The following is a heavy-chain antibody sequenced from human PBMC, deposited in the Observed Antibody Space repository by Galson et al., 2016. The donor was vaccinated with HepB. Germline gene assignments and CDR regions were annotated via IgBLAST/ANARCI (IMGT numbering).Heavy chain of an antibody. D-gene: IGHD3-16*02. CDR2: ISAASGDT. CDR1: GYTFSTYD. CDR3: ARDLIGNMDV. V-gene: IGHV1-3*01. Sequence: SVKVSCKASGYTFSTYDMHWVRRSPGQRLEWMGYISAASGDTKYSQSFQGRVTLTRDTSATTHYMELTSLTSEDTAAYYCARDLIGNMDVWGQGTTVAVSS. J-gene: IGHJ6*02.